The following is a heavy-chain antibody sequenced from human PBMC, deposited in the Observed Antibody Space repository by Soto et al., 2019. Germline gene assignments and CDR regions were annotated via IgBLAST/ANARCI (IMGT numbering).Heavy chain of an antibody. V-gene: IGHV4-34*01. J-gene: IGHJ3*02. CDR2: IYHSGST. D-gene: IGHD3-3*01. CDR3: AAHLYDFWSGPDAFDI. CDR1: GGSFSGYY. Sequence: SETLSLTCAVYGGSFSGYYWSRIRQPPGKGLEWIGSIYHSGSTNYNPSLKSRVTISVDTSKNQFSLKLSSVTAADTAVYYCAAHLYDFWSGPDAFDIWGQGTMVTVSS.